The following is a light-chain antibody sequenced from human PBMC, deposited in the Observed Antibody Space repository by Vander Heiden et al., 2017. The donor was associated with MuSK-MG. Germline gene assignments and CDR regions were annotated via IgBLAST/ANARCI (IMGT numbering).Light chain of an antibody. V-gene: IGKV4-1*01. Sequence: DIVMTQSPDSLAVSLGERATINCKSSQSVLYSSNNKNYLAWYQQKPGQPPKLLIYWASTRESGVPDRFSGSGSGTDFTLTISGLQAEDVAVYYCHQDYGTPPTFGPGTKVXIK. CDR2: WAS. CDR3: HQDYGTPPT. J-gene: IGKJ1*01. CDR1: QSVLYSSNNKNY.